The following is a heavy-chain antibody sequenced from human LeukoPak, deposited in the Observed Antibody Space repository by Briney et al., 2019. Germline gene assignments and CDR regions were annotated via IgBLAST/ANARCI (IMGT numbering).Heavy chain of an antibody. J-gene: IGHJ4*02. CDR2: ISSNGGST. Sequence: GGSLRLSCSASGFTLSSYAMHWVRQAPGKGLKYVSAISSNGGSTFYADSVRGRFTISRDNSKNTLYLHVSSLRPEDTAVYYCVMAISGYDPQRFDYWGQGTLVTVSS. CDR1: GFTLSSYA. V-gene: IGHV3-64D*09. CDR3: VMAISGYDPQRFDY. D-gene: IGHD5-12*01.